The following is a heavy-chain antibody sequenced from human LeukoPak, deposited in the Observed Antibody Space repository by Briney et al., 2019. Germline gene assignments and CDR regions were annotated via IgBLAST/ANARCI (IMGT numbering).Heavy chain of an antibody. CDR2: GGT. Sequence: GGTNYSQKFQGRVTMTRDTSISTAYMELSRLRADDTAVYYCARAIMITFGGVIQRWFDPWGQGTLVTVSS. V-gene: IGHV1-2*02. CDR3: ARAIMITFGGVIQRWFDP. D-gene: IGHD3-16*02. J-gene: IGHJ5*02.